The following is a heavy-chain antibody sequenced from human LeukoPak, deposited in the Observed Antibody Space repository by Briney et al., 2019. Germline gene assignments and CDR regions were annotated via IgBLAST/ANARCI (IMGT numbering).Heavy chain of an antibody. Sequence: EASVTVSCKASGGTFSSYAISWVRQAPGQGLEWMGGIIPIFGTANYAQKFQGRVTITADESTSTPYMELSSLRVEDTAVYYCARGRPHGNDYWGQGTLVTVSS. J-gene: IGHJ4*02. V-gene: IGHV1-69*01. CDR1: GGTFSSYA. CDR2: IIPIFGTA. D-gene: IGHD4-23*01. CDR3: ARGRPHGNDY.